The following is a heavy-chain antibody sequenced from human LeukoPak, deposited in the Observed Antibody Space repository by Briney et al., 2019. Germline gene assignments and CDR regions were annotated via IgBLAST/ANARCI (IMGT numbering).Heavy chain of an antibody. CDR1: GFIFSGSV. V-gene: IGHV3-30*18. J-gene: IGHJ4*01. CDR3: AKDSGGSVLED. Sequence: GGTLRLACAASGFIFSGSVMHWVRQAPGKGLEWVAIISYDGTNENYGDSVKGRFTISRDNSKSTLYLHMNSLRHDDTAVYYCAKDSGGSVLEDWGHGSLVIVSS. CDR2: ISYDGTNE. D-gene: IGHD2-15*01.